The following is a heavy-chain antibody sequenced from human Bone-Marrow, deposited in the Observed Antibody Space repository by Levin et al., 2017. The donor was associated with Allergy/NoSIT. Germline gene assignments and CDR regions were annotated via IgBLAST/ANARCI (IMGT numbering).Heavy chain of an antibody. CDR3: VREEAFGESWFDP. CDR1: GESIGSANYY. Sequence: SQTLSLPCTVSGESIGSANYYWSWIRQSPTEGLEWIGNVYYDGANFYNPSLRGRLTISMDTSKNQLSLKLTSVTAADTAVYFCVREEAFGESWFDPWGQGVRVTVSS. D-gene: IGHD3-10*01. J-gene: IGHJ5*02. CDR2: VYYDGAN. V-gene: IGHV4-30-4*01.